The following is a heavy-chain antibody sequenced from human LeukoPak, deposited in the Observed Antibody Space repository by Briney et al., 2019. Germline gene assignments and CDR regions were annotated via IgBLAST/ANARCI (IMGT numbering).Heavy chain of an antibody. CDR3: ARGINSAFDI. CDR1: GDSVSSDSVA. D-gene: IGHD2/OR15-2a*01. V-gene: IGHV6-1*01. J-gene: IGHJ3*02. CDR2: TYYRSKWYN. Sequence: SQTLSLTCAISGDSVSSDSVAWNWIRQSPSRGLEWLGRTYYRSKWYNNYGVSVKSRITINPDTPKNQFSLQLNSVTPEDTAVYFCARGINSAFDIWGQGTMVTVTS.